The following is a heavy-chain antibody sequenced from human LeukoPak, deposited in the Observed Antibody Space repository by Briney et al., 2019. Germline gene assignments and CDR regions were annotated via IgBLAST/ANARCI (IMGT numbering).Heavy chain of an antibody. CDR3: AGVAYCGGDCYSFDY. J-gene: IGHJ4*02. D-gene: IGHD2-21*02. CDR1: GASVSSGTYY. Sequence: PSETLSLTCTVSGASVSSGTYYWTWIRQPPGKGLEWIGEINHSGSTNYNPSLKSRVTISVDTSKNQFSLKLSSVTAADTAVYYCAGVAYCGGDCYSFDYWGQGTLVTVSS. CDR2: INHSGST. V-gene: IGHV4-61*01.